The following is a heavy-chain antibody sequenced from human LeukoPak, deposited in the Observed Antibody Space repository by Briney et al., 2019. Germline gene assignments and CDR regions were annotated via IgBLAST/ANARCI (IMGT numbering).Heavy chain of an antibody. Sequence: GGSLRLSCAASGFTFSSYWMSWVRQAQGKGLEWVANIKQDGSEKYYVDSVKGRFTISRDNAKNSLYLQMNSLRAEDTAVYYCARANYGDFYYYYYYMDVWGKGTTVTVSS. J-gene: IGHJ6*03. V-gene: IGHV3-7*01. D-gene: IGHD4-17*01. CDR1: GFTFSSYW. CDR2: IKQDGSEK. CDR3: ARANYGDFYYYYYYMDV.